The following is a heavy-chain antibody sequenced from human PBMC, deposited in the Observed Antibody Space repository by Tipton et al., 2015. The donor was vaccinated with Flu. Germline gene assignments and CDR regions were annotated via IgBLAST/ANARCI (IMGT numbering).Heavy chain of an antibody. Sequence: SLRLSCAASGFTFNNYGMHWVRQAPGKGLEWVALVSYGGRDKYYADSVKGRFTISRDNSKNTLYLQMNSLRPEDTALYYCAKDGGLRFLEWLDFRGQGTLVTVSS. J-gene: IGHJ4*02. CDR2: VSYGGRDK. D-gene: IGHD3-3*01. CDR1: GFTFNNYG. CDR3: AKDGGLRFLEWLDF. V-gene: IGHV3-30*18.